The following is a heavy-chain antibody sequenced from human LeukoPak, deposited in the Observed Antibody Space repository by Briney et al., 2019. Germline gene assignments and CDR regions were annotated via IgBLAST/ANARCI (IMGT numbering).Heavy chain of an antibody. D-gene: IGHD2-2*02. V-gene: IGHV4-39*01. CDR2: IYYSGST. J-gene: IGHJ4*02. CDR3: ARLCPLSCSSTSCYIGIGSYFDY. CDR1: GGSISSSSYY. Sequence: TSETLSLTCTVSGGSISSSSYYWGWIRQPPGKGLEWIGSIYYSGSTYYNPSLKSRVTISVDTSKNQFSLKLSSVTAADTAVYYCARLCPLSCSSTSCYIGIGSYFDYWGQGTLVTVSS.